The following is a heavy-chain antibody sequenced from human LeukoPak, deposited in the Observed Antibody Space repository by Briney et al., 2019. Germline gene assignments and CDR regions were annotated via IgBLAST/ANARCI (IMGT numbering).Heavy chain of an antibody. CDR1: GFTFSSYS. Sequence: GGSLRLSCAASGFTFSSYSMNWVPQAPGKGLEWVSFISSSSSTIYYADCVKGRFTISRDNDKNSLYLQMNSLRAEDTAVYYCARDRGGSYSAIDYWGQGTLVTVSS. CDR2: ISSSSSTI. CDR3: ARDRGGSYSAIDY. D-gene: IGHD1-26*01. V-gene: IGHV3-48*04. J-gene: IGHJ4*02.